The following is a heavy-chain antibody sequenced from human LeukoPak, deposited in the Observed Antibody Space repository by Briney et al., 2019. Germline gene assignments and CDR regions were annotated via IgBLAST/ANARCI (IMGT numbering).Heavy chain of an antibody. CDR2: ISSSSSTI. D-gene: IGHD6-19*01. V-gene: IGHV3-48*01. CDR1: GFTFSSYS. CDR3: AKEVPGIAVAGPDY. J-gene: IGHJ4*02. Sequence: GGSLRLSCAASGFTFSSYSMNWVRQAPGKGLEWVSYISSSSSTIYYADSVKGRFTISRDNAKNSLYLQMNSLRAEDTAVYYCAKEVPGIAVAGPDYWGQGTLVTVSS.